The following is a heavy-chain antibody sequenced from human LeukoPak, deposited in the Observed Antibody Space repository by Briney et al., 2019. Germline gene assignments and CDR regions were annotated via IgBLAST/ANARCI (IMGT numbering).Heavy chain of an antibody. J-gene: IGHJ4*02. V-gene: IGHV1-8*03. CDR3: TRETSSRYFDY. CDR2: MNPNSGRT. Sequence: ASVKVSCKASGYTFTSYYMHWVRQAPGQGLEWMGWMNPNSGRTGYAQNFQGRITITRNTSISTAYMELSSLRSEDTAVYCCTRETSSRYFDYWGQGTLVTVSS. CDR1: GYTFTSYY.